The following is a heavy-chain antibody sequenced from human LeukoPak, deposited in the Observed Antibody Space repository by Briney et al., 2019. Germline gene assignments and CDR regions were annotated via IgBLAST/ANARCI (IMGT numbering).Heavy chain of an antibody. V-gene: IGHV3-64*01. CDR1: GFTFSSYA. CDR3: ARGDSMIVVVKGFDY. Sequence: GGSLRLSCAASGFTFSSYAMHWVRQAPGKGLEYVSAISSNGGSTYYANSVKGRFTISRDNSKNTLYLQMGSLRAEDMAVYYCARGDSMIVVVKGFDYWGQGTLVTVSS. CDR2: ISSNGGST. J-gene: IGHJ4*02. D-gene: IGHD3-22*01.